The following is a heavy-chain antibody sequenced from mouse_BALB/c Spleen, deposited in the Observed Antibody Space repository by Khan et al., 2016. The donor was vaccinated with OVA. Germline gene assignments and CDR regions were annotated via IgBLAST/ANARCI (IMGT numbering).Heavy chain of an antibody. CDR2: ITYSGRT. J-gene: IGHJ3*01. CDR3: ARWFAY. Sequence: EVQLVESGPGLVKPSQSLSLTCTVTGYSITSDYAWNWIRQFPGNKLEWMGYITYSGRTSYIPSLKGRISITRDTSKNQSFLQLNSVTTEDTATYDCARWFAYWGQGTLVTVSA. CDR1: GYSITSDYA. V-gene: IGHV3-2*02.